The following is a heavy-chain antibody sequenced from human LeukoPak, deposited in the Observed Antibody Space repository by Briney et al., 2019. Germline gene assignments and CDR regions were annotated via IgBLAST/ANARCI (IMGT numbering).Heavy chain of an antibody. CDR1: GFTFSSYA. CDR2: ISGSGGST. J-gene: IGHJ4*02. D-gene: IGHD6-19*01. CDR3: AKDLKQWLEGGFDY. Sequence: PGGSLRLSCAASGFTFSSYAMSWVRQAPGRGLEWVSAISGSGGSTYYPDSVKGRFTISRDNSKNTLYLQMNSLRAEDTAVYYCAKDLKQWLEGGFDYWGQGTLVTVSS. V-gene: IGHV3-23*01.